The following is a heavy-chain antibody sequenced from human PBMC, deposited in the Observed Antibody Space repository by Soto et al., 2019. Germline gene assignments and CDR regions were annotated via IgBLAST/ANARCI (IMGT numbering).Heavy chain of an antibody. Sequence: QVQLVPSGAEVKKPGASVKVSCKASGYTFTSYHITRVRQAPGQGLEWMGWISAYNGNTNYAQKLQGRVTMTTDTSTSTAYVELGGLRSDDTAVYYWARDSPPPREWGQGTLVTVSS. V-gene: IGHV1-18*01. CDR2: ISAYNGNT. J-gene: IGHJ4*02. CDR1: GYTFTSYH. CDR3: ARDSPPPRE.